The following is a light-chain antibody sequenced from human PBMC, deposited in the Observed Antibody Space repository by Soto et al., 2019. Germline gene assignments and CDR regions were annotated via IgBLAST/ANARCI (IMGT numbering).Light chain of an antibody. Sequence: EIVMTQSPATLSVSPGERATLSCRASQSLNTNLAWYQQKPGQAPRLLIYGASTRATGIPARFSGSGSGTEFTLTISSLQSEDFAIYYCQQYNNWPPFTFGPGTKVDIK. CDR2: GAS. J-gene: IGKJ3*01. V-gene: IGKV3-15*01. CDR3: QQYNNWPPFT. CDR1: QSLNTN.